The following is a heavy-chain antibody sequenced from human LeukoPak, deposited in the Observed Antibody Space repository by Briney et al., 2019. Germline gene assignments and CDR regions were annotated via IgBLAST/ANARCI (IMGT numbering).Heavy chain of an antibody. CDR3: ARHLLTYYYGSGSYLEAPDGMDV. CDR1: GGSISSGGYS. D-gene: IGHD3-10*01. J-gene: IGHJ6*02. CDR2: IYHSGST. V-gene: IGHV4-30-2*01. Sequence: SQTLSLTCAVSGGSISSGGYSWSWIRQPPGKGLEWIGYIYHSGSTYYNPSLKSRVTISVDTSKNQFSLKLSSVTAADTAVYYCARHLLTYYYGSGSYLEAPDGMDVWGQGTTVTVSS.